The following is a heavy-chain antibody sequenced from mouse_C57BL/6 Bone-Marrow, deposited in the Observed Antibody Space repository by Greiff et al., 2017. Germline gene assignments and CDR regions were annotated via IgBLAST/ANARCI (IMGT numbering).Heavy chain of an antibody. CDR1: GFTFSDYG. CDR2: ISSGSSTI. V-gene: IGHV5-17*01. Sequence: EVNVVESGGGLVKPGGSLKLSCAASGFTFSDYGMHWVRQAPEEGLEWVAYISSGSSTIYYADTVKGRFTISRDNAKNTLFLQVTSLRSEDTAMYDCGRRDYDYWGQGTTLTVSS. D-gene: IGHD2-13*01. CDR3: GRRDYDY. J-gene: IGHJ2*01.